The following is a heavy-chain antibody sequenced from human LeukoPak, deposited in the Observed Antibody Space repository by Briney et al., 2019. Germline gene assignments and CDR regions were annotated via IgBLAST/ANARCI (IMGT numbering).Heavy chain of an antibody. V-gene: IGHV4-30-2*01. CDR3: ARDSGDSGSYSARLGY. J-gene: IGHJ4*02. D-gene: IGHD1-26*01. Sequence: PSQTLSLTCTVSGGSISSGGYYWSWIRQPPGKGLEWIGYIYHSGSTYYNPSLKSRVTISVDRSKNQFSLKLSSVTAADTAVYYCARDSGDSGSYSARLGYWGQGTLVTVSS. CDR2: IYHSGST. CDR1: GGSISSGGYY.